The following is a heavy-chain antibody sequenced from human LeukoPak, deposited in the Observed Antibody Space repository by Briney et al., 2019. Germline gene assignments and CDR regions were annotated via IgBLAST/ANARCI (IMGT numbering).Heavy chain of an antibody. Sequence: GGSLRLSCAASGFIFSSYSIHWVRQAPGKGLEWVAVISFDGNYKYYADSVKGRFTISRDNSKNTLHLQMNSLRAEDTALYYCARVAATGRGSTHYVMDVWGQGITVTVS. D-gene: IGHD6-13*01. CDR2: ISFDGNYK. CDR3: ARVAATGRGSTHYVMDV. CDR1: GFIFSSYS. V-gene: IGHV3-30*04. J-gene: IGHJ6*02.